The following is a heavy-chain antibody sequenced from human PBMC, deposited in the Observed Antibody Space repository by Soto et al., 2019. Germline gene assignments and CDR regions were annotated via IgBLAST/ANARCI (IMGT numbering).Heavy chain of an antibody. CDR1: GFTVSSNX. V-gene: IGHV3-53*04. D-gene: IGHD2-2*01. J-gene: IGHJ6*03. CDR2: IYSGGST. Sequence: GGSLRLSCAASGFTVSSNXMSXVRQAPGKGLEWVSVIYSGGSTNYADSVKGRFTISRHNSKNTLYLQMNSLRAEDTAVYYCAREGERYCSSTSCHLPYYYYYMDVWGKGTTVTVSS. CDR3: AREGERYCSSTSCHLPYYYYYMDV.